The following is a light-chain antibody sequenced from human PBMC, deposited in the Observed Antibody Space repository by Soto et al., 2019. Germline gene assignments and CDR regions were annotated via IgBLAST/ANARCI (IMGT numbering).Light chain of an antibody. Sequence: QPVLTQSPSASASLGASVKLTCTLSSGHSSYAIAWHQQQPEKGPRYLMKLNSDGSHSKGDGIPDRFSGSSSGAERYLTISSLQSEDEAEYYCQTWGTGHVVFGGGTKLTVL. CDR2: LNSDGSH. CDR3: QTWGTGHVV. V-gene: IGLV4-69*01. J-gene: IGLJ2*01. CDR1: SGHSSYA.